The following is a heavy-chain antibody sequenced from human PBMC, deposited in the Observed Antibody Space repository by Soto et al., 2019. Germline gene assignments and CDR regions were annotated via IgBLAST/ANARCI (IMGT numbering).Heavy chain of an antibody. D-gene: IGHD6-19*01. CDR1: GGSISSGGYY. CDR2: IYYSGST. CDR3: TRDGEAMAVAGTSGMDV. V-gene: IGHV4-31*03. J-gene: IGHJ6*02. Sequence: QVQLQESGPGLVKPSQTLSLTCTVSGGSISSGGYYWSWIRQHPGKGLEWIGYIYYSGSTYYNPSLKSRLTISVDTSKNPFSLKRSSVTAADTAVYYCTRDGEAMAVAGTSGMDVWGQGATVTVCS.